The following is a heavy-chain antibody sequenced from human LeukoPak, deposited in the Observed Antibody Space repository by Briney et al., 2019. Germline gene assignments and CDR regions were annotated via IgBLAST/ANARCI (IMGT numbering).Heavy chain of an antibody. CDR1: GFTVSSNY. CDR2: IYSGGST. Sequence: GGSLRLSCAASGFTVSSNYMSWVRQAPGKGLEWVSVIYSGGSTYYADSVKGRFTISRDNSKNTLYLQMNSLRAEDTAVYYCARRRGYSGYDTLDYWGQGTLVTVSS. D-gene: IGHD5-12*01. V-gene: IGHV3-66*01. CDR3: ARRRGYSGYDTLDY. J-gene: IGHJ4*02.